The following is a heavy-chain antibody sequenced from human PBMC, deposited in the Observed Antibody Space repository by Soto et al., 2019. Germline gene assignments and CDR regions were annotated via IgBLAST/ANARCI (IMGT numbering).Heavy chain of an antibody. J-gene: IGHJ4*02. CDR1: GGSFRGFY. Sequence: RSETVSLTCAVSGGSFRGFYWTWIRQSPGKGLEWLGDINHVGITNYNASLKSRVSIPVDTSKSQFSLKLSSATAADTALYSCERANAFWGCRQQAIDHWGQGTLVPVLS. V-gene: IGHV4-34*01. CDR3: ERANAFWGCRQQAIDH. D-gene: IGHD2-15*01. CDR2: INHVGIT.